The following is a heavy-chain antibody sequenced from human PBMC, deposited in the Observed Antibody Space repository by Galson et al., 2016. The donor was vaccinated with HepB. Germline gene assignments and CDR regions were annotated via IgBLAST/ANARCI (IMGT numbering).Heavy chain of an antibody. D-gene: IGHD3-10*01. V-gene: IGHV3-33*06. CDR1: LFTFSSYG. CDR2: IWYDGSNK. J-gene: IGHJ6*02. CDR3: AKRAYYGSGRNGGGMDV. Sequence: SLRLSCAASLFTFSSYGMHWARQAPGKGLEWVAMIWYDGSNKFYADSVKGRFTISRDNSNNRLYLQMNSLRAEDTAVYYCAKRAYYGSGRNGGGMDVWGQGTTVTVSS.